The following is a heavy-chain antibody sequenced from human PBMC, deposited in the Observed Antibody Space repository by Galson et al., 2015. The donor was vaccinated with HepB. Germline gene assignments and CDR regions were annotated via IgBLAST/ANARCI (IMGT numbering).Heavy chain of an antibody. CDR3: AAPYTYSSGDWFDP. J-gene: IGHJ5*02. Sequence: SVKVSCKVSGYTLTELSMHWVRQAPGKGLEWMGGFDPEDGETIYARKFQGRVTMTEDTSTDTAYMELSSLRSEDTAVYYCAAPYTYSSGDWFDPWGQGTLVTVSS. V-gene: IGHV1-24*01. CDR1: GYTLTELS. CDR2: FDPEDGET. D-gene: IGHD6-19*01.